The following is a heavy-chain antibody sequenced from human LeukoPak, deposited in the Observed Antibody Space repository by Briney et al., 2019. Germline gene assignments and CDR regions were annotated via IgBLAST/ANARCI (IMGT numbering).Heavy chain of an antibody. CDR3: ARGLINRTFDY. CDR1: GGSFSGYY. Sequence: SETLSLTCAVYGGSFSGYYWSWIRQPPGKGLEWIGEINHSGSTNYNPSLKSRVTISVDTSKNQFSLKLSSVTAADTAVYYCARGLINRTFDYWGQGTLVTVSS. CDR2: INHSGST. V-gene: IGHV4-34*01. J-gene: IGHJ4*02.